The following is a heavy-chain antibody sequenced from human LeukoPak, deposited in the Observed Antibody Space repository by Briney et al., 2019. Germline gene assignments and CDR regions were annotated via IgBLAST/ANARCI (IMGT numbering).Heavy chain of an antibody. CDR2: IKQDGSEK. J-gene: IGHJ6*04. D-gene: IGHD3-16*02. CDR1: GFTFSSYW. V-gene: IGHV3-7*03. CDR3: ARVVIDYCYYGMDV. Sequence: GGSLRLSCAASGFTFSSYWMSWVRQAPGKGLEWVANIKQDGSEKYYVDSVKGRFTISRDNAKNSLYLQMNSLRAEDTAVYYCARVVIDYCYYGMDVWGKGTTVTVSS.